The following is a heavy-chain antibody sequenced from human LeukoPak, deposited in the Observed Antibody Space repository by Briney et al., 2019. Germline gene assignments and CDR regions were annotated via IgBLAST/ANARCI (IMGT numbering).Heavy chain of an antibody. Sequence: ASVKVSCKASGYTFTSYYMHWVRQAPGQGLEWMGIINPSGGSTSYAQKFQGRVTMTRDMSTSTVYMELSSLKSEDTAVYYCARDRGRRDGYNLGDWYFDLWGRGTLVTVSS. CDR3: ARDRGRRDGYNLGDWYFDL. CDR2: INPSGGST. V-gene: IGHV1-46*01. CDR1: GYTFTSYY. J-gene: IGHJ2*01. D-gene: IGHD5-24*01.